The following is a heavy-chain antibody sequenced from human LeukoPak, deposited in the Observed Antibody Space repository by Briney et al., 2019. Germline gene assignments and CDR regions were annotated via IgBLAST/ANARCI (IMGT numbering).Heavy chain of an antibody. J-gene: IGHJ4*02. CDR1: GFTFSNYW. D-gene: IGHD2-15*01. CDR2: ISSDGSST. V-gene: IGHV3-74*01. CDR3: ARDPRGGTPDY. Sequence: GGSLRLSCAASGFTFSNYWMHWGRQAPGKGLVWVSRISSDGSSTTYADSVKGRFTISRDNAKNTLYLLMNSLRADDTAVYFCARDPRGGTPDYWGQGNLVTVSS.